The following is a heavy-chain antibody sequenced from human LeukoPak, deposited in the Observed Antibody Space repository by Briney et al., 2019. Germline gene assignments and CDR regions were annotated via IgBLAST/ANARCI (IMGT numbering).Heavy chain of an antibody. D-gene: IGHD3-10*01. CDR3: ARDGSITMVREYDAFDI. CDR1: GFTFSSFW. CDR2: IKQDGSEQ. Sequence: PGGSLRLSCAASGFTFSSFWMGWVRQAPGKGLERVANIKQDGSEQYYVDSVKGRFTISRDNAKNSLYLQMNSLRAEDTAVYYRARDGSITMVREYDAFDIWGQGTMVTVSS. V-gene: IGHV3-7*05. J-gene: IGHJ3*02.